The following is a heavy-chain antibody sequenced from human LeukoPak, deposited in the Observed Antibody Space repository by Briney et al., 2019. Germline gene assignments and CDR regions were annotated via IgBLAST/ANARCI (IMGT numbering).Heavy chain of an antibody. CDR1: GGSISSSSYY. CDR2: IYYSGST. V-gene: IGHV4-39*07. CDR3: ARMLVDTAMVTEDSDY. D-gene: IGHD5-18*01. J-gene: IGHJ4*02. Sequence: SETLSLTCTVSGGSISSSSYYWGWIRQPPGKGLEWIGSIYYSGSTYYNPSLKSRVTISVDTSKNQFSLKLSSVTAADTAVYYCARMLVDTAMVTEDSDYWGQGTLVTVSS.